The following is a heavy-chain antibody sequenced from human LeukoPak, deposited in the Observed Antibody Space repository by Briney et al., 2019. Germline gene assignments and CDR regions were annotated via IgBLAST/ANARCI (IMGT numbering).Heavy chain of an antibody. CDR1: GFTFSSYA. CDR3: ARDSWIQLWLFDY. CDR2: VSYDGSIK. Sequence: GGSLRLSCAASGFTFSSYAMHWVRQAPGKGLEWVAVVSYDGSIKYYADSVKGRFTISRDNSKNTLSLQMNSLRVEDTAVYYCARDSWIQLWLFDYWGQGTLVTVSS. D-gene: IGHD5-18*01. V-gene: IGHV3-30*04. J-gene: IGHJ4*02.